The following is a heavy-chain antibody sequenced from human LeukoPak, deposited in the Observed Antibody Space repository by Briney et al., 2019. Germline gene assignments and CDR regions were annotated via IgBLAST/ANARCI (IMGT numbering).Heavy chain of an antibody. V-gene: IGHV3-74*01. Sequence: PGGSLRLSCAASGFTFSRHWMHWVRQAPGKGLVWVSRINSDESTIDYADSVKGRFTISRDNVKNTVYPQMNSLRAEDTAVYYCIRALSGTDDYWGQGTLVTVSS. CDR2: INSDESTI. D-gene: IGHD2-15*01. CDR3: IRALSGTDDY. J-gene: IGHJ4*02. CDR1: GFTFSRHW.